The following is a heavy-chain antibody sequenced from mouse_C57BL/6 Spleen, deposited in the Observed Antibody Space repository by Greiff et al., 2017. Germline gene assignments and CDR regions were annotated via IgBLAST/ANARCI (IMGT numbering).Heavy chain of an antibody. CDR1: GYSITSGYY. J-gene: IGHJ3*01. CDR2: ISYDGNN. V-gene: IGHV3-6*01. Sequence: EVKLLESGPGLVKPSQSLSLTCSVTGYSITSGYYWNWIRQCPGNKLKWMGYISYDGNNNYNPSLKNRISITRDTSKNQFFLKLNSVTTEDTATYYCARAYSNYLFAYWGQGTLVTVSA. D-gene: IGHD2-5*01. CDR3: ARAYSNYLFAY.